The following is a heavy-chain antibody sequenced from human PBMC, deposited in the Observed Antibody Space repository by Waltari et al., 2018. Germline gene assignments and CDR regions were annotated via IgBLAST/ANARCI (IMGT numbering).Heavy chain of an antibody. Sequence: QVQLQESGPGLVKPSETLSLTCAVSGYSISSGYYWGWIRQPPGKGLEWIGSIYHSGSTYHNPSLKRRVTISVDTSKNQFSLKLSSVTAADTAVYYCARWGDCGGDCYHPYFDYWGQGTLVTVSS. CDR1: GYSISSGYY. J-gene: IGHJ4*02. CDR2: IYHSGST. V-gene: IGHV4-38-2*01. D-gene: IGHD2-21*02. CDR3: ARWGDCGGDCYHPYFDY.